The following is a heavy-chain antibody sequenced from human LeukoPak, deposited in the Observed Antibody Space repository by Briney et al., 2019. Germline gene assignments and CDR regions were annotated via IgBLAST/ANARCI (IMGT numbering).Heavy chain of an antibody. CDR3: ARYGSGSYYPQFDY. D-gene: IGHD3-10*01. CDR2: IYYSGST. V-gene: IGHV4-39*01. Sequence: SQTLSLTCTVSGGSISSGGYYWSWIRQPPGKGLEWIGSIYYSGSTYYNPSLKSRVTISVDTSKNQFSLKLSSVTAADTAVYYCARYGSGSYYPQFDYWGQGTLVTVSS. CDR1: GGSISSGGYY. J-gene: IGHJ4*02.